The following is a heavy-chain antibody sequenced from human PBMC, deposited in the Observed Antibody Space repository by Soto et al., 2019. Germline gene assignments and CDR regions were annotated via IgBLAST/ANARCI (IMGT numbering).Heavy chain of an antibody. J-gene: IGHJ6*02. CDR2: IIPIFGTA. V-gene: IGHV1-69*13. D-gene: IGHD3-16*01. CDR1: GGTFSSYA. Sequence: SVKVSCKASGGTFSSYAISWVRQAPGQGLEWMGGIIPIFGTANYAQKFQGRVTITADESTSTAYMELSSLRSEDTAVYYCAGDQGRGYDYVLYGMDVWGQGTTVTVSS. CDR3: AGDQGRGYDYVLYGMDV.